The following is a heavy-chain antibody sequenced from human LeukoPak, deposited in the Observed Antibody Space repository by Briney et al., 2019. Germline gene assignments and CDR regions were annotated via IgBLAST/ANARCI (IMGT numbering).Heavy chain of an antibody. D-gene: IGHD6-19*01. CDR3: ARGRVRQWLVPDY. Sequence: GGSLRLSCAASGFTFSSYSMNWVRQAPGKGPEWVSSISSSSSYIYYADSVKGRFTISRDNAKNSLYLQMNSLRAEDTAVYYCARGRVRQWLVPDYWGQGTLVTVSS. CDR2: ISSSSSYI. J-gene: IGHJ4*02. CDR1: GFTFSSYS. V-gene: IGHV3-21*01.